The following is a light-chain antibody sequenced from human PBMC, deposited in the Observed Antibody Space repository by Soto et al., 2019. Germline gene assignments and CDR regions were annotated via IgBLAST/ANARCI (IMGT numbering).Light chain of an antibody. J-gene: IGKJ5*01. V-gene: IGKV1-9*01. CDR2: AAS. CDR1: QGISSY. Sequence: IQLTQSPSSLSASVGDRVTITCRASQGISSYLAGYQQKPGKAPKLLIYAASTLQSGVPSRFSGSGSGTDFTLTISSLQPEDFATYYCQQTNRIPITFGQGTRLEIK. CDR3: QQTNRIPIT.